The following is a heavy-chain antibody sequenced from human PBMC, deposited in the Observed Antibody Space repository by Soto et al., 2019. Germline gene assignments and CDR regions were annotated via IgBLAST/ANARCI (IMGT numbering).Heavy chain of an antibody. CDR1: GGSISNSNYY. CDR2: IHYSGSA. J-gene: IGHJ4*02. D-gene: IGHD4-17*01. Sequence: SETLSLTCTVSGGSISNSNYYWGWIRQPPGKGLEWIGSIHYSGSAYYNPSLKNRVTISIDTSKNPFSLKLRSVTAADTAVYYCAKTLTTVANYFDYWGQGTLVTVSS. CDR3: AKTLTTVANYFDY. V-gene: IGHV4-39*02.